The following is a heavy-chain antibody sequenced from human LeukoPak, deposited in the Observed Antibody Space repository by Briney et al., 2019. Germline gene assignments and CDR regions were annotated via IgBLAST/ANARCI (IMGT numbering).Heavy chain of an antibody. CDR1: GGSISGYY. J-gene: IGHJ4*02. CDR2: IYYSGST. D-gene: IGHD3-22*01. CDR3: ARHDGSGIPLDY. V-gene: IGHV4-59*08. Sequence: SETQSLTCTVSGGSISGYYCSWIRQPPGKGLEWIGYIYYSGSTNYNPSLKSRVTISVDTSKNQFSLKLSSVTAVDTAVYYCARHDGSGIPLDYWGQGTLVTVSS.